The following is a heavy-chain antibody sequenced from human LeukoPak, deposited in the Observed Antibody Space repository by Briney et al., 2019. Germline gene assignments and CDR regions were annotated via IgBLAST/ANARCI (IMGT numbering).Heavy chain of an antibody. CDR1: GGSMNSYY. D-gene: IGHD3-10*01. CDR3: ARLGAPSGSGLYFYYCMDV. J-gene: IGHJ6*02. Sequence: PSETLSLTCAVSGGSMNSYYWSWIRQRPGEGLQWIGYIFYSGGSDYNPSLKSRVTISVDRSNNQFSLKLISVTAADTAVYYCARLGAPSGSGLYFYYCMDVWGQGTTVTVSS. V-gene: IGHV4-59*08. CDR2: IFYSGGS.